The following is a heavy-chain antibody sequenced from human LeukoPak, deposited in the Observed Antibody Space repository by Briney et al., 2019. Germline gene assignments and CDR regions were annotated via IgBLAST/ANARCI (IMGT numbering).Heavy chain of an antibody. CDR2: INSDGSST. J-gene: IGHJ4*02. D-gene: IGHD4-17*01. V-gene: IGHV3-74*01. CDR3: ARGGKNDYGDYVLDY. Sequence: GGSLRLSCAASGFTFSSYWMHWVRQAPGKGLVWVSRINSDGSSTSYADSVKGRFTISRGNAKNTLYLQMNSLRAEDTAVYYCARGGKNDYGDYVLDYWGQGTLVTVSS. CDR1: GFTFSSYW.